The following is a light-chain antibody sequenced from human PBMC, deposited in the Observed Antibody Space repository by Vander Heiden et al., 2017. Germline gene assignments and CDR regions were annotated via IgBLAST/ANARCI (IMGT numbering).Light chain of an antibody. Sequence: DIVMTQSRDCLAVSLGERASSNCKSSQSPFYASNIQSRLAWYQQKPGQPPKLLIYWASTLQSGVPDRFSGSGSGTDFTLTISSLQAEDVAVYYCQQYYSSPWTFGQGTKVEIK. CDR3: QQYYSSPWT. V-gene: IGKV4-1*01. CDR1: QSPFYASNIQSR. CDR2: WAS. J-gene: IGKJ1*01.